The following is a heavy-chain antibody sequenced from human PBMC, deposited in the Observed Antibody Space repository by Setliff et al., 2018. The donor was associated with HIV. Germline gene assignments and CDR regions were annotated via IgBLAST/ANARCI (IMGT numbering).Heavy chain of an antibody. D-gene: IGHD6-19*01. CDR2: IYISGST. Sequence: PSETLSLTCTVSGGSISSYYWSWIRQPAGKGLEWIGHIYISGSTNYNPSFNSRVTMSVDTSKNQFSLRLTSATAADTAMYHCARDRSSGWSKDWFDTWGQGILVTVSS. V-gene: IGHV4-4*07. J-gene: IGHJ5*02. CDR1: GGSISSYY. CDR3: ARDRSSGWSKDWFDT.